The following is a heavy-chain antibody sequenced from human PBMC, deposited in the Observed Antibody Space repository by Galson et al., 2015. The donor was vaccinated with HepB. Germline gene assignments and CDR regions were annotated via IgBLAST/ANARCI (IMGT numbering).Heavy chain of an antibody. V-gene: IGHV3-33*01. CDR3: ARESWEYSRSFDH. CDR1: GFTFSSYG. CDR2: IWYDGSNK. Sequence: SLRLSCAASGFTFSSYGMHWVRQAPGKGLEWVAVIWYDGSNKNYADSVKGRFTTSRDNSKNTLYLQMSSLRAEDTAVYYCARESWEYSRSFDHWGQGTLVTVSS. J-gene: IGHJ4*02. D-gene: IGHD4-11*01.